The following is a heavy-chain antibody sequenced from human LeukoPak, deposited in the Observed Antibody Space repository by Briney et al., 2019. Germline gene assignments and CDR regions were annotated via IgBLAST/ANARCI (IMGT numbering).Heavy chain of an antibody. Sequence: GGSLRLSCAASEFIFSSYVMSWVRQAPGKGLEWVSSTSSSGDTTYYADSVQGRFTISRDNSKNTLYLQMNSLRAEDTAVYYCAKDPYYVSSGYYNLFDYWGQGTLVTVSS. D-gene: IGHD3-22*01. CDR2: TSSSGDTT. CDR1: EFIFSSYV. V-gene: IGHV3-23*01. CDR3: AKDPYYVSSGYYNLFDY. J-gene: IGHJ4*02.